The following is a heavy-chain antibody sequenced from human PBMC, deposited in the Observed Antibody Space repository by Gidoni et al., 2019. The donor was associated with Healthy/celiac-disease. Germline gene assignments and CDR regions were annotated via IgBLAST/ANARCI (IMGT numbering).Heavy chain of an antibody. Sequence: HVQLVETWGGGVQPGMSLSVAGASAGSTFSRYAMHWVQAPGKGLEWVAVISYDGSNKYYADSVKGRLTISRDNSKNTMYRQMNSLRAEDTAVYYCARHPTSSDMIVVVIDWYFDLWGRGTLVTVSS. CDR1: GSTFSRYA. CDR3: ARHPTSSDMIVVVIDWYFDL. J-gene: IGHJ2*01. CDR2: ISYDGSNK. D-gene: IGHD3-22*01. V-gene: IGHV3-30-3*01.